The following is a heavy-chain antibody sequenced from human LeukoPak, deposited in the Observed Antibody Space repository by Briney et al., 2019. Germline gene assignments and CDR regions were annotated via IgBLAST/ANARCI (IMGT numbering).Heavy chain of an antibody. V-gene: IGHV3-30-3*01. J-gene: IGHJ6*02. CDR2: ISYDGSNK. CDR3: ARDGPGGGMDV. Sequence: GRSLRLSCAASGFTFSSYAMHWVRQAPGKGLEWVAVISYDGSNKYYADSVKGRFTISRDNSKNTLYLQTNSLRAEDTAVYYCARDGPGGGMDVWGQGTTVTVSS. CDR1: GFTFSSYA. D-gene: IGHD1-1*01.